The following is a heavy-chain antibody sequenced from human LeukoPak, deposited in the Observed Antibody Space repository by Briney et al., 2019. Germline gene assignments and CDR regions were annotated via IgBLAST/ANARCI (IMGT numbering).Heavy chain of an antibody. Sequence: AGGSLRLSCAASGVTVSSNYMSWVRQAPRKGLGWVSVIYSGGNTYSADSVKGRFTISRDNSKNTMYLQMNSLRAEDTAVYHCARVPYDSSGFGYFDYWGQGTLVTVSS. CDR1: GVTVSSNY. V-gene: IGHV3-53*01. CDR3: ARVPYDSSGFGYFDY. CDR2: IYSGGNT. J-gene: IGHJ4*02. D-gene: IGHD3-22*01.